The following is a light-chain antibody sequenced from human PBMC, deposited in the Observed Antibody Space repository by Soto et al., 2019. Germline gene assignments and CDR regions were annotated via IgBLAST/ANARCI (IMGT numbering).Light chain of an antibody. V-gene: IGLV2-8*01. CDR1: SSDVGAYNF. Sequence: QSALTQPPSASGSPGQSVTISCTGTSSDVGAYNFVSWYQQQPGRAPRRIIYDVSQRPSGVPDRFSGSKSGNTASLTVSGLQADDEGNYYCSSYTTANTYVFGGGTKVTVL. CDR3: SSYTTANTYV. J-gene: IGLJ1*01. CDR2: DVS.